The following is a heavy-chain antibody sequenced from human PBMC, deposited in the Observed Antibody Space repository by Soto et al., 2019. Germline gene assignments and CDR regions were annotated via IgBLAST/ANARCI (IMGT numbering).Heavy chain of an antibody. CDR2: IIPIFGTA. V-gene: IGHV1-69*06. CDR1: GSTFSSYA. D-gene: IGHD3-16*01. Sequence: GASVKVSCKASGSTFSSYAISWWLQAPGQGLEWVGGIIPIFGTANYAQKFQGRVKITADKSTSTAYMELSSLRSEDTAVYYCGRGGWGYSRYYYGMDVWGQGTTVTVSS. J-gene: IGHJ6*02. CDR3: GRGGWGYSRYYYGMDV.